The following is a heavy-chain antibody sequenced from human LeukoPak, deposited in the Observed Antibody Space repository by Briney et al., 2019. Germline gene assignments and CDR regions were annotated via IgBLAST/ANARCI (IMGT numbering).Heavy chain of an antibody. J-gene: IGHJ4*02. V-gene: IGHV1-18*01. Sequence: GASVKVSCKTSGYTFTTFGVSWVRQAPGQGLEWMGWINTYNDKTNYARKFQGRVTMTTDTSTNTVYMELRSLRSDDTAMYYCAKEKEDTSSFDHWGRGTLVAVSS. D-gene: IGHD2-15*01. CDR2: INTYNDKT. CDR1: GYTFTTFG. CDR3: AKEKEDTSSFDH.